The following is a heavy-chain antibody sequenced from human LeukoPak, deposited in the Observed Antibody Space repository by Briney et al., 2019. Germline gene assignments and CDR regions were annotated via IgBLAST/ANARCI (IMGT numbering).Heavy chain of an antibody. V-gene: IGHV3-30*02. J-gene: IGHJ4*02. D-gene: IGHD2-2*01. CDR2: IRYDGSNK. CDR1: GFTFSTYG. CDR3: AKVVTGYCSTTSCPFDS. Sequence: PGGSLRLSCAASGFTFSTYGMDWVRQAPGKGLEWVAYIRYDGSNKNYADSVKGRFTISRDNSKNTLYLQMSSLRAEDTAVHYCAKVVTGYCSTTSCPFDSWGQGTLVTVSS.